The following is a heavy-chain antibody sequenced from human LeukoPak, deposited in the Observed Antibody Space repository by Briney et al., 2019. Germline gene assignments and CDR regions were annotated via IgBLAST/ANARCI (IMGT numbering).Heavy chain of an antibody. Sequence: GGSLRLSCAASGFTFSNARMSWVRQAPGKGLEWVGRIKSKTDGGTTDYAAPVKGRFTISRDDSKNTLYLQMNSLKTEDTAVYYCTTGGQLGYCSSTSCLGDFDYWGQGTLVTVSS. D-gene: IGHD2-2*01. CDR1: GFTFSNAR. V-gene: IGHV3-15*01. CDR2: IKSKTDGGTT. CDR3: TTGGQLGYCSSTSCLGDFDY. J-gene: IGHJ4*02.